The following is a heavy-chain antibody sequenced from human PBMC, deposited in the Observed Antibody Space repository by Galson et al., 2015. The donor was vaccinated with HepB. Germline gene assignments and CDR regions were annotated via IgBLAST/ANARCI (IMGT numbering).Heavy chain of an antibody. V-gene: IGHV1-2*06. D-gene: IGHD1-14*01. J-gene: IGHJ5*02. Sequence: SVTVSCKASRYTFSAYHLHWVRQAPGQGLEWMGRIDPNAGGTYYAQNFRGRVTMTRDTSISTAYMELRGLTSDDTAVYFCARGNHGKFDPWGQGTLVTVSS. CDR1: RYTFSAYH. CDR2: IDPNAGGT. CDR3: ARGNHGKFDP.